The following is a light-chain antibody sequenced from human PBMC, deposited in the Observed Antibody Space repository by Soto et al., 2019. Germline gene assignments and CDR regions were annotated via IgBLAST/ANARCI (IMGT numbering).Light chain of an antibody. V-gene: IGKV3-15*01. CDR1: QSLTST. J-gene: IGKJ1*01. CDR3: QQYNSWPLT. Sequence: EIVMTQSPATLSVSPGERATLSCRASQSLTSTLAWYQQRPGQAPRLLIYGASTRATGIPDRFSGSGSGTEFTLTISSLQSEDFAVDYCQQYNSWPLTFGQGTKVEIK. CDR2: GAS.